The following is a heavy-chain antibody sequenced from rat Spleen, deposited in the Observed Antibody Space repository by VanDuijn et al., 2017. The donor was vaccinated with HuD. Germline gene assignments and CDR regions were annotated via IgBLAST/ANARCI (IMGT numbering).Heavy chain of an antibody. CDR3: ARLRTTPYFDY. CDR1: GFTFSDYA. Sequence: EVQLVESGGGLVQPGRSLKLSCAASGFTFSDYAMAWVRQAPKKGLEWVATIIYDGSSTYYRDSVKGRFTISRDNAKSTLYLQMDSLRSEDTATYYCARLRTTPYFDYWGQGVMVTVSS. V-gene: IGHV5-17*01. CDR2: IIYDGSST. J-gene: IGHJ2*01. D-gene: IGHD1-1*01.